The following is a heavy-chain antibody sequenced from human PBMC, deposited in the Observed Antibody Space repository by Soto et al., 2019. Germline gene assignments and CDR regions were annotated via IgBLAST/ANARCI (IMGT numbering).Heavy chain of an antibody. Sequence: QVQLVQSGAEVKKPGASVKVSCKASGYTFTSYGISWVRQAPGQGLEWMGWNTNYAQKLQGRVTMTTDTSTSTAYMELRSLRSDDTAVYYCAITYSSSYGFDYWGQGTLVTVSS. CDR1: GYTFTSYG. J-gene: IGHJ4*02. CDR3: AITYSSSYGFDY. CDR2: NT. V-gene: IGHV1-18*01. D-gene: IGHD6-13*01.